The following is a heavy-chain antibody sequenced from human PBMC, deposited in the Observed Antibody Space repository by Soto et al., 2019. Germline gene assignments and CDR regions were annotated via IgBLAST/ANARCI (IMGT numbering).Heavy chain of an antibody. CDR2: ISWNSGSI. V-gene: IGHV3-9*01. D-gene: IGHD1-1*01. J-gene: IGHJ5*02. CDR3: AKDVNENWNDSSWFGP. CDR1: GFTFDDYA. Sequence: PGGSLRLSCAASGFTFDDYAMHWVRQAPGKGLEWVSGISWNSGSIGYADSVKGRFTISRDNAKNSLYLQMNSLRAEDTALYYCAKDVNENWNDSSWFGPWGQGTQVTVSS.